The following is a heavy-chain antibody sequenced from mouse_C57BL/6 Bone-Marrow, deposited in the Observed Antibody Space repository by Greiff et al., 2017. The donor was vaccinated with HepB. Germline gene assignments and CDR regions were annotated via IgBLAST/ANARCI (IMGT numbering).Heavy chain of an antibody. CDR3: ARGVNWDFDV. Sequence: VQLQQPGAELVRPGTSVKLSCKASGYTFTSYWMHWVKQRPGQGLEWIGVIDPSDSYTNYNQKFKGKATLTVDTSSSTAYMQLSSLTSEDSAVYYCARGVNWDFDVWGTGTTVTVSS. J-gene: IGHJ1*03. CDR2: IDPSDSYT. CDR1: GYTFTSYW. V-gene: IGHV1-59*01.